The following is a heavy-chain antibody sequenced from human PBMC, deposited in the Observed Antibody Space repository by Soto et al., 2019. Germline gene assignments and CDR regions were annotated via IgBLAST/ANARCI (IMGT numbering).Heavy chain of an antibody. D-gene: IGHD5-12*01. CDR3: ARDPVDGYAFFDY. Sequence: ALSLCCGSSEGFINASNRTCISQLPGMKVQRIGYFHNSGNPKYSSSLKSRVTISLDMSERQSSLKLTSVTAADTGVYWCARDPVDGYAFFDYWGQGALVTVSS. V-gene: IGHV4-59*01. CDR1: EGFINASN. CDR2: FHNSGNP. J-gene: IGHJ4*02.